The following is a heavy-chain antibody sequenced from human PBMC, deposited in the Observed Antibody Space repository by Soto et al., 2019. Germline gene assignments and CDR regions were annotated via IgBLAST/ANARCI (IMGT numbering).Heavy chain of an antibody. CDR1: GYTFTSYD. D-gene: IGHD6-19*01. V-gene: IGHV1-8*01. CDR2: MNPNSGNT. Sequence: ASVKVSCKASGYTFTSYDINWVRQATGQGLEWMGWMNPNSGNTGYAQKFQGRVTMTRNTSISTAYMGLSSLRSEDTAVYYRARGTAVAGTGWDYWGQGTLVTVSS. CDR3: ARGTAVAGTGWDY. J-gene: IGHJ4*02.